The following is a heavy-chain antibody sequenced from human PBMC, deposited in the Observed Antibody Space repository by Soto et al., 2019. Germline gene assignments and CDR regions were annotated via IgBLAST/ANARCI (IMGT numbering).Heavy chain of an antibody. Sequence: XVSLRLSSAASGFTFSNAWMSWVRQAPGKGPEWVGRIKSKTDGGTTDYAAPVKGRFTISRDDSKNTLYLQMNRLKTADPAVYYCTTEAYWGQRTLVTVSS. CDR1: GFTFSNAW. CDR2: IKSKTDGGTT. V-gene: IGHV3-15*01. CDR3: TTEAY. J-gene: IGHJ4*02.